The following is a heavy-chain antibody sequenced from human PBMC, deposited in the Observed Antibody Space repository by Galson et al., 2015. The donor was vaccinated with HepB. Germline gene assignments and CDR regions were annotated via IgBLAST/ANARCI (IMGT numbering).Heavy chain of an antibody. CDR1: GFTFSSCE. V-gene: IGHV3-48*03. D-gene: IGHD5-24*01. Sequence: SLRLSCAASGFTFSSCEMNWVRQAPGKGLEWVSYISSSGTTKYYADSVKGRFTISRDNAKNSLYLQMNSLRAEDTAVYYCASEDGYNWGLHYWGQGTLVTVSS. CDR2: ISSSGTTK. J-gene: IGHJ4*02. CDR3: ASEDGYNWGLHY.